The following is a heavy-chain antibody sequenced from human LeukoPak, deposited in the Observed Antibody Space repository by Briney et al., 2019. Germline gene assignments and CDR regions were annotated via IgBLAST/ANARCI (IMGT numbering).Heavy chain of an antibody. CDR1: GYTFTDFG. D-gene: IGHD1-14*01. CDR2: VSTYNGDT. J-gene: IGHJ1*01. CDR3: ARAESMALYFLY. V-gene: IGHV1-18*01. Sequence: ASVKVSCKASGYTFTDFGFIWVRQAPGQGLEWMGWVSTYNGDTDYEKKFQDRVTMTTESSTQTTFMELRNLRSDDTAVYYCARAESMALYFLYWGQGTLVSVSS.